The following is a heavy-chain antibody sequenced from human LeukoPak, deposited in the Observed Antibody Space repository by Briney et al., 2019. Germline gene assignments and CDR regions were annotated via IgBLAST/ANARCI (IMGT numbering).Heavy chain of an antibody. J-gene: IGHJ4*02. Sequence: GGSLRLSCAASGFTFSSYGMHWVRQAPGKGLEWVAFIRYDGSNKYYADSVKGRFTISRDNSKNTLYLQMNSLRAEDTAVYYCAKGRTGTRAGDYFDYWGQGTLVTVSS. D-gene: IGHD1/OR15-1a*01. CDR2: IRYDGSNK. CDR1: GFTFSSYG. CDR3: AKGRTGTRAGDYFDY. V-gene: IGHV3-30*02.